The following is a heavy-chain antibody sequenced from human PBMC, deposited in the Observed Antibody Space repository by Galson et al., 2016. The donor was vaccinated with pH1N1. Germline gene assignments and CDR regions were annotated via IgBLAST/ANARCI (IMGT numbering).Heavy chain of an antibody. J-gene: IGHJ5*02. D-gene: IGHD2/OR15-2a*01. V-gene: IGHV3-48*01. Sequence: SLRLSCAASGFAFSSYSMNWVRQVPGKGLEWVSYISGGSSSIFYADSVKGRFTVSRDNAKNSLYLQMNSLRAEDTAVYYCARESEYYLWYYFDPWGQGTLVTVSS. CDR1: GFAFSSYS. CDR3: ARESEYYLWYYFDP. CDR2: ISGGSSSI.